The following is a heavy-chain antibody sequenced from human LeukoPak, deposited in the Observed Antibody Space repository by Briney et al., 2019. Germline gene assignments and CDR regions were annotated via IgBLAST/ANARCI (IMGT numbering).Heavy chain of an antibody. CDR3: ARKEGPAAVRGAGFDY. V-gene: IGHV4-34*01. J-gene: IGHJ4*02. D-gene: IGHD3-10*01. CDR2: INHSGST. CDR1: GGSFSGDY. Sequence: SETLSLTCAVYGGSFSGDYWSWIRQPPGKGLEWIGEINHSGSTNYNPSLKSRVTISVDTSKNQFSLKLSSVTAADTAVYYCARKEGPAAVRGAGFDYWGQGTLVTVSS.